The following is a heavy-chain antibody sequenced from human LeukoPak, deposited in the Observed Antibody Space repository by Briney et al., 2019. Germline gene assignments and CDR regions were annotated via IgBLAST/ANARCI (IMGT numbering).Heavy chain of an antibody. Sequence: SVKVSFKASGGTFSSYAISWVRQAPGQGLEWMGRIIPILGIANYAQKFQGRVTITADKSTSTAYMELSSLRSEDTAVYYCARAYSSSWYIFDYWGQGTLVTVSS. V-gene: IGHV1-69*04. CDR2: IIPILGIA. J-gene: IGHJ4*02. D-gene: IGHD6-13*01. CDR3: ARAYSSSWYIFDY. CDR1: GGTFSSYA.